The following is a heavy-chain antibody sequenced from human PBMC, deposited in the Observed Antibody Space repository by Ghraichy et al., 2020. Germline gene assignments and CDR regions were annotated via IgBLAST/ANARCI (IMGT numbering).Heavy chain of an antibody. J-gene: IGHJ6*02. V-gene: IGHV1-69*13. CDR1: GGTFSSYA. CDR3: ARPRRLDTAPGGYYYGMDV. Sequence: SVKVSCKASGGTFSSYAISWVRQAPGQGLEWMGGIIPIFGTANYAQKFQGRVTITADESTSTAYMELSSLRSEDTAVYYCARPRRLDTAPGGYYYGMDVWGQGTTVTVSS. CDR2: IIPIFGTA. D-gene: IGHD5-18*01.